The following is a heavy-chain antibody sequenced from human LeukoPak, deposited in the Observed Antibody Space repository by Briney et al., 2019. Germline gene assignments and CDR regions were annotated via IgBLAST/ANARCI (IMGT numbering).Heavy chain of an antibody. J-gene: IGHJ4*02. V-gene: IGHV4-34*01. Sequence: SETLSLTCAVYGGSFSGYYWSWIRQPPGKGLEWIGSIYYSGSTYYNPSLKSRVTISVDTSKNQFSLKLSSVTAADTAVYYCARHWVVPAANLFDYWGQGTLVTVSS. CDR3: ARHWVVPAANLFDY. D-gene: IGHD2-2*01. CDR2: IYYSGST. CDR1: GGSFSGYY.